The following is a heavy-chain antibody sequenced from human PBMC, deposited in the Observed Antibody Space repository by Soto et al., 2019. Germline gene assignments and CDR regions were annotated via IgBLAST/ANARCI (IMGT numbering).Heavy chain of an antibody. CDR2: IDWDDDE. Sequence: ESGATLVNPPHTLPLTCTFSGFSFNTGETLVCLLRQPPGKALEWLARIDWDDDEFYNSALRTRLTISKDTSKNQVVLTMTNMDPVDTGTYYCARIEVSGSAFEIWGQGIMVTVSS. J-gene: IGHJ3*02. CDR3: ARIEVSGSAFEI. V-gene: IGHV2-70*04. CDR1: GFSFNTGETL.